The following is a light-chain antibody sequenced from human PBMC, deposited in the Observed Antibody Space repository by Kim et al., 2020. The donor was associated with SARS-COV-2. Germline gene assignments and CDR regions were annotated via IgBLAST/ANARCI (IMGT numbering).Light chain of an antibody. CDR1: SLRSYY. CDR2: GKN. J-gene: IGLJ3*02. Sequence: SSELTQEPAVSVALGQTVRITCQGDSLRSYYASWYQQKPGQAPVLVIYGKNNRPSGIPDRFSGSSSGNTASLTITGAKAEDETDYYCNSRDSSGNHWVFGGGTQLTVL. V-gene: IGLV3-19*01. CDR3: NSRDSSGNHWV.